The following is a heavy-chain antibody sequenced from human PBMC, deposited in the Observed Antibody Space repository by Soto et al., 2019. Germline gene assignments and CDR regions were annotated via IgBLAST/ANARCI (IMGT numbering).Heavy chain of an antibody. J-gene: IGHJ4*02. D-gene: IGHD6-6*01. V-gene: IGHV1-18*01. CDR3: ARDLGYSSSSVRVPDY. CDR1: GYTFTSYG. Sequence: ASVKVSCKASGYTFTSYGISWVRQAPGQGLEWMGWISAYNGNTKYSQKFQGRVTITRDTSASTAYMELSSLRSEDTAVYYCARDLGYSSSSVRVPDYWGQGILVTVSS. CDR2: ISAYNGNT.